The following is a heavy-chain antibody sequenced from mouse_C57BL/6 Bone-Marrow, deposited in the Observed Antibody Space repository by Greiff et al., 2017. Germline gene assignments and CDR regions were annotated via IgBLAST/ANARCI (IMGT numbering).Heavy chain of an antibody. J-gene: IGHJ3*01. D-gene: IGHD3-3*01. CDR2: ISYDGSN. CDR3: ARGQRGFAY. CDR1: GYSITSGYY. V-gene: IGHV3-6*01. Sequence: EVKLQESGPGLVKPSQSLSLSCSVTGYSITSGYYWNWIRQFPGNKLEWMGYISYDGSNNYNPSLKNRISITRDTSKNKFFLKLNSVTTEDTATYYCARGQRGFAYWGQGTLVTVSA.